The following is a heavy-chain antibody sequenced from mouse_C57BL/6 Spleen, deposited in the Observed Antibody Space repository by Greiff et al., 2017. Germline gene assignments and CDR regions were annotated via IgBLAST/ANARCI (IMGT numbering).Heavy chain of an antibody. Sequence: EVHLVESGGGLVKPGGSLKLSCAASGFTFSSYAMSWVRQTPEKRLEWVATISDGGSYTYYPDNVKGRFTISRDNAKNNLYLQMSHLKSEDTAMYYCARVGLSGFAYWGQGTLVTVSA. CDR3: ARVGLSGFAY. CDR2: ISDGGSYT. J-gene: IGHJ3*01. CDR1: GFTFSSYA. V-gene: IGHV5-4*01.